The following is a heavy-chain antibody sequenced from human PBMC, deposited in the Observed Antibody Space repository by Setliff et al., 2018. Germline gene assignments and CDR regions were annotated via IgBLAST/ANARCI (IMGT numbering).Heavy chain of an antibody. CDR2: IYHSGNT. Sequence: SETLSLTCTVSGGSISSYYWSWIRQPPGKGLEWIGTIYHSGNTYYNPSLNSRLTISVDTSKNQFSLRLTSVTAADTAIYYCASERESASRQTYFDSWGQGTLVTVSS. V-gene: IGHV4-59*12. CDR1: GGSISSYY. CDR3: ASERESASRQTYFDS. J-gene: IGHJ4*02. D-gene: IGHD2-15*01.